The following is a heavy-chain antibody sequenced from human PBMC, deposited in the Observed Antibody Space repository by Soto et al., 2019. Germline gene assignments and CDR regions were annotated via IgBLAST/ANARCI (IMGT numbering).Heavy chain of an antibody. V-gene: IGHV1-2*02. CDR2: INPDSGGT. Sequence: QVQLVQSGAEVKKPGASVKVSCKASGYTFTGHDLHWLRQAPGQGPEWMGWINPDSGGTNFAQKFEGRGTMTRDTSISPSYMEMSRLRSDDTAVYYCAISRYCTGGYCYTNGLYDLYYWGQGTLVPVSS. J-gene: IGHJ4*02. D-gene: IGHD2-8*02. CDR1: GYTFTGHD. CDR3: AISRYCTGGYCYTNGLYDLYY.